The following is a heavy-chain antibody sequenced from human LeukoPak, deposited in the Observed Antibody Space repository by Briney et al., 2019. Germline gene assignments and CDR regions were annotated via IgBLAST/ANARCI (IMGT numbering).Heavy chain of an antibody. Sequence: GGSLRLSCAASGFTFRNYRMRWVRQAPGKALEWVANIKEDGSEKYYVDSVKGRFTISRDNARNSLYLQMNSLRAEDTAVYYCASGRQLGYWGQGTLVSVSS. D-gene: IGHD6-13*01. J-gene: IGHJ4*02. V-gene: IGHV3-7*01. CDR2: IKEDGSEK. CDR1: GFTFRNYR. CDR3: ASGRQLGY.